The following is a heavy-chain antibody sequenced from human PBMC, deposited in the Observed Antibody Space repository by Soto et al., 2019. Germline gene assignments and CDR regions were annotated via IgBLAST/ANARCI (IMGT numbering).Heavy chain of an antibody. Sequence: EVQLVESGGGLVQPGGSLRLSCAASGFTFSGHWMSWVRQAPGRGLEWVANIDQAGREKYYVDSVKGRFTISRDNAKNALNLQMDSLRAEDTAVYYCAREHGGFGVVIINYFYYGLDLWGQGTTVTVSS. CDR3: AREHGGFGVVIINYFYYGLDL. V-gene: IGHV3-7*03. D-gene: IGHD3-3*01. CDR1: GFTFSGHW. CDR2: IDQAGREK. J-gene: IGHJ6*02.